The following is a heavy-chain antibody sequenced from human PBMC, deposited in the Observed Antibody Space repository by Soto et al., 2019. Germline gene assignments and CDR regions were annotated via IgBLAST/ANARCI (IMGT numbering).Heavy chain of an antibody. J-gene: IGHJ6*02. CDR3: ARHNVYAMDV. CDR2: VFPGSSDT. Sequence: PGESLKISCEVSGYIFSNFWIGWVRQMPGKGLEWMAIVFPGSSDTIYSPSFRGQVTISADKSISTAYLQWNSLQASDTAIYYCARHNVYAMDVWGQGTTVTVSS. V-gene: IGHV5-51*01. CDR1: GYIFSNFW.